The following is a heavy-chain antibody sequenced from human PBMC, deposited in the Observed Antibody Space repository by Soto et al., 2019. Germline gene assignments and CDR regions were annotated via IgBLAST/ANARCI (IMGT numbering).Heavy chain of an antibody. CDR1: PSSIGRYY. V-gene: IGHV4-59*01. J-gene: IGHJ5*02. CDR3: ARHSKQLTKGDANWFDL. CDR2: MYYSGRT. Sequence: SQRLSLASTVAPSSIGRYYCVWVRQPPGEAREWVGYMYYSGRTDYNPCLKSRVTIPVHTSKNQFSLKLRSVIAADTAVYYCARHSKQLTKGDANWFDLWGQGTLVTVSS. D-gene: IGHD1-1*01.